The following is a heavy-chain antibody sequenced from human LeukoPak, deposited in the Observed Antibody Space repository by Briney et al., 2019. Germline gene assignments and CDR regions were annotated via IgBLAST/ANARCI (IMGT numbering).Heavy chain of an antibody. CDR3: ARGVYYDTSGYYAFDY. J-gene: IGHJ4*02. CDR2: ISTYTGKT. CDR1: GYTFTNYG. Sequence: ASVKVSCKASGYTFTNYGINWVRQDPGQGLEWLAWISTYTGKTDYAQKLQGRVTLTTDTSTSTAYMELRSLKSDDTAVYYCARGVYYDTSGYYAFDYWGQGALVAVSS. D-gene: IGHD3-22*01. V-gene: IGHV1-18*01.